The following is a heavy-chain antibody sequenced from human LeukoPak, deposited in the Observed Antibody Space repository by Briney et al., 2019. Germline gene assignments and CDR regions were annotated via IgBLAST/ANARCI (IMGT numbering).Heavy chain of an antibody. D-gene: IGHD6-13*01. CDR1: GFTFNTYA. CDR3: ARGASTWCYFDY. Sequence: QPGRSLRLSCAASGFTFNTYAMHWVRQAPGKGLEWVAVVWYDGSDTYYGDSVKGRFTISRDNSKNTLYLQMNSLRGEDTAVYYCARGASTWCYFDYWGQGTLVTVSS. V-gene: IGHV3-33*01. CDR2: VWYDGSDT. J-gene: IGHJ4*02.